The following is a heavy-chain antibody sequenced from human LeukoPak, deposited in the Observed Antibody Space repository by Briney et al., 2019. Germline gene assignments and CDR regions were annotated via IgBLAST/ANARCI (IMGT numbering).Heavy chain of an antibody. Sequence: GASVKVSCKASGYTFTSYDINWVRQATGQGLEWMGWMNPNSGNTGYAQKFQGRVTMTRNTSISTAYMELSRLRSEDTAVYYCARGVRTIFGVVTTDYYMDVWGKGTTVTVSS. CDR1: GYTFTSYD. D-gene: IGHD3-3*01. CDR3: ARGVRTIFGVVTTDYYMDV. CDR2: MNPNSGNT. J-gene: IGHJ6*03. V-gene: IGHV1-8*01.